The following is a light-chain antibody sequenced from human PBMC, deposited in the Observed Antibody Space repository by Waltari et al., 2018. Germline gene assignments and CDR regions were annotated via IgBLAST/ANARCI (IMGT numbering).Light chain of an antibody. Sequence: QSVLTPPPSASGTPGQRVTISCSGSSSTIGKHTVNWYQHLPGTSPKLLIYKNGQRPSGVPDRFSGSKSGTSASLAISGLQSEDEADYYCATWDDSLNGWVFGGGTKLTVL. CDR1: SSTIGKHT. CDR3: ATWDDSLNGWV. J-gene: IGLJ3*02. V-gene: IGLV1-44*01. CDR2: KNG.